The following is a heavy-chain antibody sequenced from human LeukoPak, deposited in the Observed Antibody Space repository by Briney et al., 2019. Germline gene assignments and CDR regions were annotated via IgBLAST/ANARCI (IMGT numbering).Heavy chain of an antibody. J-gene: IGHJ4*02. D-gene: IGHD3-10*01. CDR3: ARVGTGSGIWFGGSEPLFDY. Sequence: GASVKVSSKASGYTFTGYYMHWVRQAPGQGLEWMGWINPNSGGTNYAQKFQGRVTMTRDTSISTAYMELSRLRSDDTAVYYCARVGTGSGIWFGGSEPLFDYWGQGTLVTVSS. CDR2: INPNSGGT. V-gene: IGHV1-2*02. CDR1: GYTFTGYY.